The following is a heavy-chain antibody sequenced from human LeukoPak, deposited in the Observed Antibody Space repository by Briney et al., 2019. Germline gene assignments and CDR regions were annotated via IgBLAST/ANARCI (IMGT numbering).Heavy chain of an antibody. CDR2: IYHSGRT. D-gene: IGHD3-10*01. CDR1: GGPISRGDYS. Sequence: NPSQTLSLTCAVSGGPISRGDYSWSWIRQPPGKGLEWIGYIYHSGRTYYTPSLKSRVTISIDRSMNQFSLKLSSVAAADTAVYYCARDLLWFGEAYFDYWGQGTLVTVSS. J-gene: IGHJ4*02. V-gene: IGHV4-30-2*01. CDR3: ARDLLWFGEAYFDY.